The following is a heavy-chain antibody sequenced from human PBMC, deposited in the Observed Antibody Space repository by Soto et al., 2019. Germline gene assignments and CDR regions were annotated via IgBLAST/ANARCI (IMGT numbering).Heavy chain of an antibody. CDR2: IYSGGDT. J-gene: IGHJ6*04. Sequence: EVQLVESGGGLVQPGGSLRLSCTASGFAVRHNYMTWVRQAPGKGLEWVSLIYSGGDTAYADSVKGRFTISRHTSQNTLYLQMNSLSAEDKAVYYCARKTDSIPSGGDVWGKGTAVTVSS. CDR3: ARKTDSIPSGGDV. D-gene: IGHD3-10*01. CDR1: GFAVRHNY. V-gene: IGHV3-53*04.